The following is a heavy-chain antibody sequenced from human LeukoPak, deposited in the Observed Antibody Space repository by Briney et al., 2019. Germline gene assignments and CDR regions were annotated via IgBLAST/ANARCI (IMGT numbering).Heavy chain of an antibody. CDR2: ISSSSDYI. CDR1: GFIFSSYS. D-gene: IGHD6-13*01. CDR3: AKVYSSSWQNWFDP. J-gene: IGHJ5*02. V-gene: IGHV3-21*01. Sequence: GGSLRLSCTASGFIFSSYSMNWVREAPGKGLEWVSSISSSSDYIFYADSVKGRFTISRDNAKNSLYLQMNSLRAEDTAVYYCAKVYSSSWQNWFDPWGQGTLVTVSS.